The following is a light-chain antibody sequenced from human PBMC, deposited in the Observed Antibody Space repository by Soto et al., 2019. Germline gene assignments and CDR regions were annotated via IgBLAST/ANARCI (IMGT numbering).Light chain of an antibody. CDR3: QQVDSYPIT. V-gene: IGKV1-9*01. Sequence: IQLTQSPSSLSASVGDRVTITCRASQVITNYLAWYQQKPGKAPNPLIYAASTLQSGVPSRFSGSGSVTDFTLTISSLQPEDYETYFCQQVDSYPITVGQGTRLE. J-gene: IGKJ5*01. CDR1: QVITNY. CDR2: AAS.